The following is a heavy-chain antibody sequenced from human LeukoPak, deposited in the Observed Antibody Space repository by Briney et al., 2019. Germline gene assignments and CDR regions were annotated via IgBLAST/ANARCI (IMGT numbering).Heavy chain of an antibody. CDR1: GFTFSSYA. D-gene: IGHD1-26*01. CDR2: VSGSGGTT. J-gene: IGHJ4*02. CDR3: AKSVSPGGYVGTLYFFDD. V-gene: IGHV3-23*01. Sequence: GGSLRLSCAASGFTFSSYAMSWVRQAPGRGLEWVSTVSGSGGTTYYADSVEGQFTISRDNSKNTVSLQMNSLRAEDTAIYYCAKSVSPGGYVGTLYFFDDWGQGTLVTVSS.